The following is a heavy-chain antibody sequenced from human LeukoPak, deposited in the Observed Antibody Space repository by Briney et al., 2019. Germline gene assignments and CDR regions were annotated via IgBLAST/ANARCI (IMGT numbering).Heavy chain of an antibody. CDR1: GYTFTDYD. J-gene: IGHJ5*02. Sequence: ASVKVSCKASGYTFTDYDMHWVRQAPGQGLEWMGWINPNSGGTNYAQKFQGRVTMTRDTSISTAYMELSRLRSDDTAVYYCARVGSNWGENWFDPWGQGTLVTVSS. CDR3: ARVGSNWGENWFDP. D-gene: IGHD7-27*01. CDR2: INPNSGGT. V-gene: IGHV1-2*02.